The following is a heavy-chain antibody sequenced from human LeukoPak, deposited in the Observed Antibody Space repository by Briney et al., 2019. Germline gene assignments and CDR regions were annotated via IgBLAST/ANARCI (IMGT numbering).Heavy chain of an antibody. V-gene: IGHV4-61*02. CDR1: GGSISSGNVY. CDR2: IYGTGHT. CDR3: AKDLGWRSVGFDI. D-gene: IGHD3-16*01. J-gene: IGHJ3*02. Sequence: PSETLSLTCIVSGGSISSGNVYWSWIRQPAGKRLEWIGRIYGTGHTKYNPSLESRVTISVDTSKNHFPLKLSSVTAADTAVYYCAKDLGWRSVGFDIWGQGTMVTVSS.